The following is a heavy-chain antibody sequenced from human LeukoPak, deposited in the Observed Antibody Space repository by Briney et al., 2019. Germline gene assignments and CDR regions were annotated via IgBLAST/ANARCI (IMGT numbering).Heavy chain of an antibody. CDR2: ISSSSSYI. Sequence: GSLRLSCAASGFTFSSYSMNWVRQAPGKGLEWVSSISSSSSYIYYADSVKGRFTISRDNAKNSLYLQMNSLRAEDTAVYYCARDSKSDIVVVPAALDFDYWGQGTLVTVSP. CDR1: GFTFSSYS. D-gene: IGHD2-2*01. J-gene: IGHJ4*02. V-gene: IGHV3-21*01. CDR3: ARDSKSDIVVVPAALDFDY.